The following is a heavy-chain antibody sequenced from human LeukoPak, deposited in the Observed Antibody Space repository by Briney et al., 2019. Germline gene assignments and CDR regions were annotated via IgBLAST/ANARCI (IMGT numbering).Heavy chain of an antibody. CDR2: IYSDGST. J-gene: IGHJ6*02. D-gene: IGHD3-16*01. CDR3: ARGGGLDV. V-gene: IGHV3-53*01. Sequence: LEWVSVIYSDGSTYYADSVKGRFTISRDNSKNTLDLQMTGLRAEDTAVYFCARGGGLDVWGQGATVTVSS.